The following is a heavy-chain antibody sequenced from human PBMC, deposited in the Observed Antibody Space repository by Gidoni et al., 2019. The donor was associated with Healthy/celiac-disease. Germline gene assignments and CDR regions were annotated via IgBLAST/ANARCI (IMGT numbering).Heavy chain of an antibody. Sequence: EVQLLESGGGLVQPGGSLRLSCEASGFTFSSYAMSWVRQAPGKGLEWVSSISVSGVSTYYADSVNGRFTISRDNSKNTLYLQMNSLRAEDTAVYYCAKDGRNIGTPWHWGQGTLVTVSS. CDR1: GFTFSSYA. J-gene: IGHJ4*02. V-gene: IGHV3-23*01. CDR3: AKDGRNIGTPWH. CDR2: ISVSGVST. D-gene: IGHD1-26*01.